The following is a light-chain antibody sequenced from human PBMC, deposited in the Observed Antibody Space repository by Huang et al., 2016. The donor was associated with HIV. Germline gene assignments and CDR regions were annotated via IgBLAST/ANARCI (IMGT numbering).Light chain of an antibody. J-gene: IGKJ4*01. Sequence: EIVMTQSPPTLAVSPGERAALSCRASQSVSDNLAWYQQKPGQAPRVLSYGASTRATGIPARFSGSGSETEFTLTIRSLQSEDVAVYYCQQYSRWPPAFGGGTKVEIK. CDR3: QQYSRWPPA. CDR2: GAS. CDR1: QSVSDN. V-gene: IGKV3-15*01.